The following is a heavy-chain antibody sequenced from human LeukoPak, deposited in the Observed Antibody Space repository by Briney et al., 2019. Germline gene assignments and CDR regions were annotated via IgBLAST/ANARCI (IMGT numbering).Heavy chain of an antibody. CDR2: IYYSGST. CDR3: ARLPYYYDSSGPDY. D-gene: IGHD3-22*01. CDR1: GGSISSSSYY. Sequence: SETLSLTCTVSGGSISSSSYYWGWIRQPPGKGLEWIGSIYYSGSTYYNPSLKSRVTISVDTSKNQFSLKLSSVTAADTAVYYCARLPYYYDSSGPDYWGQGTLVTVSS. V-gene: IGHV4-39*07. J-gene: IGHJ4*02.